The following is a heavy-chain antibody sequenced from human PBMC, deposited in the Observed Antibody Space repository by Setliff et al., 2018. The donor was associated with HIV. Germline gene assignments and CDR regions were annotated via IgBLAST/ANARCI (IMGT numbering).Heavy chain of an antibody. D-gene: IGHD3-10*01. CDR3: ARLSLSLVRGIINSGDRFFDY. CDR1: GASVNSNNYY. J-gene: IGHJ4*02. CDR2: IYYSGTT. V-gene: IGHV4-39*01. Sequence: SEILSLTCTVSGASVNSNNYYWGWIRQPPGKGLEWIASIYYSGTTYYNPSLKSRVTISVDTSKNQFSLKLSSVTAADTAVYYCARLSLSLVRGIINSGDRFFDYWGQGSLVTVS.